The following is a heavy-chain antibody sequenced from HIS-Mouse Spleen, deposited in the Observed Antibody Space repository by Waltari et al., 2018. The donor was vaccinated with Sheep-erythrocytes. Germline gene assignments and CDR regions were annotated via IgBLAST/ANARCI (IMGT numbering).Heavy chain of an antibody. Sequence: QVQLVQSGAEVKKPGASVKVSCKASGYTFTGYYMHWVRQAPGQGLEWRGGINPNMGGTNYAQKFQGRVTMTRDTSISTAYMELSRLRSDDTAVYYCARDYDIVVVPAARGFDYWGQGTLVTVSS. V-gene: IGHV1-2*02. D-gene: IGHD2-2*01. J-gene: IGHJ4*02. CDR3: ARDYDIVVVPAARGFDY. CDR2: INPNMGGT. CDR1: GYTFTGYY.